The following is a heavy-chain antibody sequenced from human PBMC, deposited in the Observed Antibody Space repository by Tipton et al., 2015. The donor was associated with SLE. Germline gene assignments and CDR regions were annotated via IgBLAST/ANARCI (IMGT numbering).Heavy chain of an antibody. Sequence: SLRLSCAASGFTFSSYDMHWVRQATGKGLEWVSAIGTAGDTYYPGSVKGRFTISRDNSKNTLYLQMNTLRAEDTAVYYCAKKTFSGCFDYWGQGTLVTVSS. CDR2: IGTAGDT. D-gene: IGHD6-19*01. J-gene: IGHJ4*02. CDR3: AKKTFSGCFDY. CDR1: GFTFSSYD. V-gene: IGHV3-13*04.